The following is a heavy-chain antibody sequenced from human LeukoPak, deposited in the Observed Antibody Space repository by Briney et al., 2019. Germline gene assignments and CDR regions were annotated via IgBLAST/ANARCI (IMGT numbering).Heavy chain of an antibody. V-gene: IGHV1-24*01. CDR2: FDPEDGET. J-gene: IGHJ3*02. CDR3: ADWSGYRLAFDI. Sequence: GASVKVSCKASGYTFTSYDINWVRQATGRGLEWMGGFDPEDGETIYAQKFQGRVTMTEDTSTDTAYMELSSLRSEDTAVYYCADWSGYRLAFDIWGQGTMVTVSS. CDR1: GYTFTSYD. D-gene: IGHD3-3*01.